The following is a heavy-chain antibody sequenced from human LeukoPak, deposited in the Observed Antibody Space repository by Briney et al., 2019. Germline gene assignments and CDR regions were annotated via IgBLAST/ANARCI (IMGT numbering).Heavy chain of an antibody. Sequence: ASVKVSCKASGYTFTSYDINWVRQATGQGLEWMGWMNPNSGNTGYAQKFQGRVTMTRNTSISTAYMELSSLRSEDTAVYYCARLKYYDFWSGSYYYYGMDVWGQGTTVTVSS. CDR2: MNPNSGNT. CDR1: GYTFTSYD. V-gene: IGHV1-8*01. CDR3: ARLKYYDFWSGSYYYYGMDV. D-gene: IGHD3-3*01. J-gene: IGHJ6*02.